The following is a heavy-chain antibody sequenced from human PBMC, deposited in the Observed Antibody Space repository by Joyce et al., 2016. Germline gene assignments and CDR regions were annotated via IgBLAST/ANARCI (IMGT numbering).Heavy chain of an antibody. CDR1: GGSISTGDW. J-gene: IGHJ2*01. D-gene: IGHD3-22*01. Sequence: QVQLQESGPGLVRPSGTLSLSCTVSGGSISTGDWWSWVRQPPGKGLEWIGEIHHSGSRNYNPSLSSRITMSVDKSKNQISLRLTSVTAADTAVYYCVRDYYSLSGYFDVWGRGTLVTVSS. CDR2: IHHSGSR. CDR3: VRDYYSLSGYFDV. V-gene: IGHV4-4*02.